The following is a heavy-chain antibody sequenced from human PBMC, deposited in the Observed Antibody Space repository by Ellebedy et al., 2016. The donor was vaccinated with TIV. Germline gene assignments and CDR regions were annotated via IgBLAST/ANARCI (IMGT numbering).Heavy chain of an antibody. CDR1: GFTFSSYA. Sequence: PGGSLRLSCAASGFTFSSYAMDWVRQAPGKGLEWVAAISYDGSIKVYADSVKGRFTISRDNSKNTVYLQMNSLRAEDTAVYYCARGVDYDFWTGYYKFDPWGQGTLVTVYS. V-gene: IGHV3-30-3*01. CDR3: ARGVDYDFWTGYYKFDP. CDR2: ISYDGSIK. J-gene: IGHJ5*02. D-gene: IGHD3-3*01.